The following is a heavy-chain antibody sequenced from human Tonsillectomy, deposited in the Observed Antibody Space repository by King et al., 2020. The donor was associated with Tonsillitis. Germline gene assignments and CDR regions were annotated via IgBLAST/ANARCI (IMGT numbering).Heavy chain of an antibody. CDR2: IYYTGST. CDR3: ARGYCSSTSCYSLDTFDI. D-gene: IGHD2-2*02. V-gene: IGHV4-31*03. Sequence: LQLQESGPGLVKPSQTLSLSCTVSGGSISSGGYFWSWIRQHPGKGLEWIGYIYYTGSTYYNPSLKSRVTISVDTSKNQLSLKLSSVTAADTALYYCARGYCSSTSCYSLDTFDIWGQGTMVTVSS. J-gene: IGHJ3*02. CDR1: GGSISSGGYF.